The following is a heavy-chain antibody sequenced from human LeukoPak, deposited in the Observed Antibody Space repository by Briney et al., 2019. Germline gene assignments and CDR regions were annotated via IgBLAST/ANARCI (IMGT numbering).Heavy chain of an antibody. CDR3: TTDRSAVLY. J-gene: IGHJ4*02. D-gene: IGHD3-10*01. CDR1: GFTFSDAW. Sequence: GGSLRLSCAASGFTFSDAWMTWVRQAPGKGLEWVGRIKSKADGGTTDYAAPVKGRFTISRDDSENTLYLQMSSLKTEDTAVYYCTTDRSAVLYWGQGTLVTVSS. CDR2: IKSKADGGTT. V-gene: IGHV3-15*01.